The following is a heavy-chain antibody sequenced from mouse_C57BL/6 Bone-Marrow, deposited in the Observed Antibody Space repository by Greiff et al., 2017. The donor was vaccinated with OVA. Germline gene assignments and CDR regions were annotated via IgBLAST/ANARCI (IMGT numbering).Heavy chain of an antibody. J-gene: IGHJ2*01. V-gene: IGHV1-81*01. Sequence: QVQLQQSGAELARPGASVKLSCKASGYTFTSYGISWVKQSTGQGLEWIGEIYPRSGTTYYNEKIKGKATLTADKSSSTAYMELRSLTSEDTAVYCCAKEGHYYGSDYWGQGTTLTVSS. CDR1: GYTFTSYG. CDR3: AKEGHYYGSDY. D-gene: IGHD1-1*01. CDR2: IYPRSGTT.